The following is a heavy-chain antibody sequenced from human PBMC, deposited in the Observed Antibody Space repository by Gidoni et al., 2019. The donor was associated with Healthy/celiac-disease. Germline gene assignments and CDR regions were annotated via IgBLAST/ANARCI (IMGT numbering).Heavy chain of an antibody. V-gene: IGHV3-49*04. CDR3: TRVKQVGGYDYYGMDV. CDR2: IRRKDYGGTT. J-gene: IGHJ6*02. CDR1: GFTFGDYA. Sequence: EVQLVESGGGLVQPGRSLRLSCTASGFTFGDYAMSCVRQAPGKGLEWVGFIRRKDYGGTTEYAASVKGRFTISRDDSKSIAYLQMNSLKTEETAVYYCTRVKQVGGYDYYGMDVWGQGTTVTVSS. D-gene: IGHD1-26*01.